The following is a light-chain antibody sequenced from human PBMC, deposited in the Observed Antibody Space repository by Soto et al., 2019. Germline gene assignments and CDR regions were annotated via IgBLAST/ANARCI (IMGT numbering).Light chain of an antibody. J-gene: IGKJ5*01. Sequence: EIVMTPSLATLAVSPGEGAALSGRASQSVSSTVAWYQQKPGQAPRLLIHSASTRATGIPARFSGSGSGTDFTLTISSLEPEDFAVYYCQQRSDWPPITFGQGTPLEI. V-gene: IGKV3-15*01. CDR2: SAS. CDR1: QSVSST. CDR3: QQRSDWPPIT.